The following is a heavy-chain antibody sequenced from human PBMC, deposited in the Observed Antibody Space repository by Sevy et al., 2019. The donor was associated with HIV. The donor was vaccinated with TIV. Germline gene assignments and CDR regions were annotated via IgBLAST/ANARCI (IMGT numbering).Heavy chain of an antibody. Sequence: GGSLRLSCVASGFTLSDHSMEWVRQAPGKGLEWVGRTRDKADGYTTEYAASVKGRFTISRDDSKNSLYVQMNSLKTEDTAVYYCATHAGIAAAGRVFDYWGQGTLVTVSS. CDR1: GFTLSDHS. D-gene: IGHD6-13*01. CDR3: ATHAGIAAAGRVFDY. V-gene: IGHV3-72*01. J-gene: IGHJ4*02. CDR2: TRDKADGYTT.